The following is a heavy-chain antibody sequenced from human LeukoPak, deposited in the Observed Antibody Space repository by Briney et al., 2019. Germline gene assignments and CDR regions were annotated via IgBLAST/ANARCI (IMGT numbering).Heavy chain of an antibody. CDR2: IYSGGST. J-gene: IGHJ4*02. CDR1: GFTVSSNY. D-gene: IGHD5-12*01. CDR3: ARVGGGYDFGY. Sequence: GGSLRLSCAASGFTVSSNYMSWVRQAPGKGVEWVSVIYSGGSTYYADSVKGRFTVSRDNSKNTLYLQMNSLRAEDTAVYYCARVGGGYDFGYWGQGTLVTVSS. V-gene: IGHV3-53*01.